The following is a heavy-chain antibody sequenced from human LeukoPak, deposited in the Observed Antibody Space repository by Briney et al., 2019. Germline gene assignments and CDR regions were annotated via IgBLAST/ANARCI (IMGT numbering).Heavy chain of an antibody. CDR3: ARDRAMVRGLAISRSPQYYYYMDV. D-gene: IGHD3-10*01. Sequence: PGGSLRLSCAASGFTFSSYDMTWVRQAPGRGLEWVSSIRPSGDNTYYGDSVKGRFTISRDNSKNTVYLQMNNMRVDDTAVYYCARDRAMVRGLAISRSPQYYYYMDVWGKGTTVTISS. CDR2: IRPSGDNT. V-gene: IGHV3-23*01. J-gene: IGHJ6*03. CDR1: GFTFSSYD.